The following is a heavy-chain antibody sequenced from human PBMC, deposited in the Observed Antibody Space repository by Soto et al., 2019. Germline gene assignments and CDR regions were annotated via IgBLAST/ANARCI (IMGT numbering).Heavy chain of an antibody. CDR3: ARLNYMDYDVWSVPYNAFDI. V-gene: IGHV1-69*02. Sequence: SVEVSCKASGVTISSYTISWVRQDPGQGLEWMGRIIPILGIANYAQKFQGRVTITADKSTSTAYMELSSLRSEDTAVYYCARLNYMDYDVWSVPYNAFDIWGQGTMVTVS. CDR2: IIPILGIA. D-gene: IGHD3-3*01. CDR1: GVTISSYT. J-gene: IGHJ3*02.